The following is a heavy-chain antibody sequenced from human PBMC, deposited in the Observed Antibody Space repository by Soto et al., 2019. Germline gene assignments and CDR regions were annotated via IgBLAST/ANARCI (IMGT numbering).Heavy chain of an antibody. J-gene: IGHJ3*02. V-gene: IGHV3-48*02. D-gene: IGHD1-26*01. CDR1: GFTFSSYS. CDR3: ARDFPEWEHDAIDI. CDR2: ISSSSSTI. Sequence: GGSLRLSCAASGFTFSSYSMNWVRQAPGKGLEWVSYISSSSSTIYYADSVKGRFTISRDNAKNSLYRQLNSLRDEDTAVYYCARDFPEWEHDAIDIWGQGTMVTVSS.